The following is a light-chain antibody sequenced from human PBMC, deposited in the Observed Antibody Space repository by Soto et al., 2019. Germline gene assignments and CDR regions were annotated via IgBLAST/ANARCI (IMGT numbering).Light chain of an antibody. V-gene: IGKV3-11*01. Sequence: LIQTPPTLALSPGEGATLSCRASQSVRGYLAWYQQKPGKAPRLLIYDASNRATGIPARFSGSGSKTDFTLTIGRLDPEDFAAYFCQHRSNWPHAITFGQGTRLEIK. CDR2: DAS. J-gene: IGKJ5*01. CDR3: QHRSNWPHAIT. CDR1: QSVRGY.